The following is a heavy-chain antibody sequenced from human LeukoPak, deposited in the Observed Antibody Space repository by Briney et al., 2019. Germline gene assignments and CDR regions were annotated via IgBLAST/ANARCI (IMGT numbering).Heavy chain of an antibody. Sequence: GGSLRLSCAASGFTLNTYSMNWVRQAPGKGLEWVSSISSSSSYIYYADSVKGRFTISRDNAKNSLYLQMNSLRAEDTAVYYCARADYYDTSLDYWGQGTLVTVSS. CDR2: ISSSSSYI. J-gene: IGHJ4*02. CDR1: GFTLNTYS. D-gene: IGHD3-22*01. CDR3: ARADYYDTSLDY. V-gene: IGHV3-21*01.